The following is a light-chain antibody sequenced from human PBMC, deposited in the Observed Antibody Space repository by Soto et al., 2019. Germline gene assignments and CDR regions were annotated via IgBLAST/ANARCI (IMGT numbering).Light chain of an antibody. CDR3: FSYAIGITLVI. CDR2: EVS. J-gene: IGLJ2*01. V-gene: IGLV2-14*01. CDR1: SSDVGGYNY. Sequence: QSALTQPASVSGSPGQSITISCTGTSSDVGGYNYVSWYQQHPGEAPKLMIYEVSNRPAGASNRFSGSKRGNTAALTISGLQAEVEADYYCFSYAIGITLVIFGGGTKVTVL.